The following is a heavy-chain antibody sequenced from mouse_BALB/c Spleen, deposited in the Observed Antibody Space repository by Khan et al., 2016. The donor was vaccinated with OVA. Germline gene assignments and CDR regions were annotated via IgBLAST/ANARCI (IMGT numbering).Heavy chain of an antibody. Sequence: EVELVESGGDLVKPGGSLKLSCAASGFTFSTYGMSWVRQTPDKRLEWVATVSTGGHYTYYPDTVKGRFTISRDNAKNTLYLQMSSLKSEYTDMFYCARLAYYYDSEGFAYWGQGTLVTVSA. V-gene: IGHV5-6*01. CDR3: ARLAYYYDSEGFAY. CDR2: VSTGGHYT. CDR1: GFTFSTYG. D-gene: IGHD1-1*01. J-gene: IGHJ3*01.